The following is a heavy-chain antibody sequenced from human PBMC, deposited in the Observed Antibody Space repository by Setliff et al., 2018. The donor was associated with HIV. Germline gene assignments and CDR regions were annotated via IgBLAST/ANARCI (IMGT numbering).Heavy chain of an antibody. CDR1: GGSISSSSYY. CDR3: AKGGIGYSTGWYSLAFDI. Sequence: ETLSLTCTVSGGSISSSSYYWGWIRQPPGKGLEWVSAISGSGGSTYYADSVKGRFTISRDNSKNTLYLQMNSLRAEDTAVYYCAKGGIGYSTGWYSLAFDIWGQGTMVTVSS. CDR2: ISGSGGST. V-gene: IGHV3-23*01. D-gene: IGHD6-19*01. J-gene: IGHJ3*02.